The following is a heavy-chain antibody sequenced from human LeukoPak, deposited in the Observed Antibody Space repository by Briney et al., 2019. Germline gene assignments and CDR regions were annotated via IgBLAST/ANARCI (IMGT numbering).Heavy chain of an antibody. CDR2: MNPNSGNT. V-gene: IGHV1-8*01. D-gene: IGHD3-3*01. Sequence: PWASVKVSCKASGYTFTSYDINWVRQATGQGLEWMGWMNPNSGNTGYAQKFQGRVTMTRNTSISTAYMELSSLRSEDTAVYYCARGLRYYDFWSGYYSGGYYYYMDVWGKGTTVTVSS. CDR3: ARGLRYYDFWSGYYSGGYYYYMDV. J-gene: IGHJ6*03. CDR1: GYTFTSYD.